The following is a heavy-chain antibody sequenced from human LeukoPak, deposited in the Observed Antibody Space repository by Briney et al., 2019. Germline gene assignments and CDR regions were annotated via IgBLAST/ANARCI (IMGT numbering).Heavy chain of an antibody. V-gene: IGHV1-69*13. D-gene: IGHD2-2*03. J-gene: IGHJ4*02. CDR1: GGTFSSYA. CDR3: ARDGFGYCSSTSCYGGYNY. Sequence: ASVKVSCKASGGTFSSYAISWVRQAPGQGLEWMGGIIPIFGTANYAQKFQGRVTITADESMSTAYMELSSLRSEDTAVYYCARDGFGYCSSTSCYGGYNYWGQGTLVTVSS. CDR2: IIPIFGTA.